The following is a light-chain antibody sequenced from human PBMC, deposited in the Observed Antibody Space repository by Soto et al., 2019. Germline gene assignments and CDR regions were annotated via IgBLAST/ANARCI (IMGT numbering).Light chain of an antibody. CDR1: SSDVGGYNY. J-gene: IGLJ1*01. V-gene: IGLV2-14*01. Sequence: ALTQPASVSGSPGQSITISCTGTSSDVGGYNYVSWYQQHPGKAPKLMIYEVSNRPSGVSNRFSGSKSGNTASLTISGLQAEDEADYYCSSYTSSSTDYVFGTGTKVTVL. CDR3: SSYTSSSTDYV. CDR2: EVS.